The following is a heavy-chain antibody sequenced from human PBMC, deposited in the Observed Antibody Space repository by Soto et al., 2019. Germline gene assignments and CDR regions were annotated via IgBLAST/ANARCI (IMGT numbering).Heavy chain of an antibody. CDR3: ARDIAVDWYGHPVDY. V-gene: IGHV1-18*01. Sequence: QVQLVQSGAEVKKPGASVKVSCKASGYTFTSYGISWVRQAPGQGLEWMGWISAYNGNTNYAQKLQGRVTMTTDTSTSTAYMELRSMRSDDTAVYYCARDIAVDWYGHPVDYWGQGTLVTVSS. J-gene: IGHJ4*02. CDR1: GYTFTSYG. D-gene: IGHD3-9*01. CDR2: ISAYNGNT.